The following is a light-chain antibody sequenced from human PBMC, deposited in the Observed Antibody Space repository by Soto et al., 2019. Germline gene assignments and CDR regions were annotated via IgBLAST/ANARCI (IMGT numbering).Light chain of an antibody. CDR2: GAS. CDR3: QHYGRSAYT. CDR1: QSASSNY. J-gene: IGKJ2*01. V-gene: IGKV3-20*01. Sequence: EIVLTQSPGTLSLTPGERATLSCRASQSASSNYLAWYQQKPGQAPRLLIYGASSRATGIPDRFSGSGSGTDFTLTISRLEPEDFAVYYCQHYGRSAYTLGQGTTLEIK.